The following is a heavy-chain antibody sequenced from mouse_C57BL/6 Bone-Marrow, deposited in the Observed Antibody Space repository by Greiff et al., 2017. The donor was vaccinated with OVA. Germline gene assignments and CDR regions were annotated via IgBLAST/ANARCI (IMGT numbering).Heavy chain of an antibody. CDR3: ARWEFWYFDV. CDR1: GYTLTSYW. D-gene: IGHD4-1*01. Sequence: QVHLHQPGAELVKPGASVKLSCKASGYTLTSYWMQWVKQRPGQGLEWIGEIDPSDSYTNYNQKFKGKATLPVDTSSSTAYMQLSSLTSEDSAVYYCARWEFWYFDVWGTGTTVTVSS. V-gene: IGHV1-50*01. CDR2: IDPSDSYT. J-gene: IGHJ1*03.